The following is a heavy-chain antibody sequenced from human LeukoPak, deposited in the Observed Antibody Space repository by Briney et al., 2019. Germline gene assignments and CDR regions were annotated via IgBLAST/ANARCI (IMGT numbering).Heavy chain of an antibody. Sequence: PGGPLRLSCAASGFTFSSYALNWVRQAPGKGLDWVSSGHSDGTAHYADSVKGRFTISRDNSKNTLSLQMNSLRAEDTAVYYCAKGSRMAARPTIWFDSWGQGTLVTVSS. D-gene: IGHD6-6*01. CDR1: GFTFSSYA. CDR3: AKGSRMAARPTIWFDS. J-gene: IGHJ5*01. V-gene: IGHV3-23*01. CDR2: GHSDGTA.